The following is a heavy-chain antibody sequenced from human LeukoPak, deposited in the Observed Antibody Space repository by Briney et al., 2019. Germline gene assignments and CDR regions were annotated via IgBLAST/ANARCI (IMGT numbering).Heavy chain of an antibody. V-gene: IGHV4-39*07. J-gene: IGHJ4*02. CDR3: ARLEPYYDILTGYYNWGFDY. CDR2: INHSGST. Sequence: PSETLSLTCTVSGGSISSGSYYWSWIRQPPGKGLEWIGEINHSGSTNYNPSLKSRVTISVDTSKNQFSLKLSSVTAADTAVYYCARLEPYYDILTGYYNWGFDYWGQGTLVTVSS. CDR1: GGSISSGSYY. D-gene: IGHD3-9*01.